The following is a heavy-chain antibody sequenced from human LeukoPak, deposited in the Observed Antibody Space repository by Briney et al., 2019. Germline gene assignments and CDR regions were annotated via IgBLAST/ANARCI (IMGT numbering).Heavy chain of an antibody. J-gene: IGHJ4*02. Sequence: AGSLRLSCAASGVSFSSYAMSWVRQAPGKGLEWVSAISGSGGSTYDADSVKGPFTICRDNSKNTLYLQMTSLGAEDTGVHYCAKIEAPAGTFFGYYVDSWGQGTLVTVSS. CDR2: ISGSGGST. CDR3: AKIEAPAGTFFGYYVDS. CDR1: GVSFSSYA. V-gene: IGHV3-23*01. D-gene: IGHD6-13*01.